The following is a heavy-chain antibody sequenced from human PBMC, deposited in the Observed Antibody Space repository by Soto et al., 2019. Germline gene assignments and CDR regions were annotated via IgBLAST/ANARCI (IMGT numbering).Heavy chain of an antibody. CDR3: ARGYTFGFFDY. CDR2: IYYSGST. V-gene: IGHV4-59*01. J-gene: IGHJ4*02. Sequence: PSETLSLTCTVSGGSISSYFWSWIRQPPGKGLEWIGSIYYSGSTNYNPSLKSRFTISVDTSKNHFSLTLSSVTAADTAVYYCARGYTFGFFDYWGQGTLVTVSS. CDR1: GGSISSYF. D-gene: IGHD5-18*01.